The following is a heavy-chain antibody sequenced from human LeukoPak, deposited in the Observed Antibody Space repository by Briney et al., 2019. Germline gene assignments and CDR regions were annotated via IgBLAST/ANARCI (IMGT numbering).Heavy chain of an antibody. D-gene: IGHD3-16*01. CDR3: ARDRGEAGLFDY. CDR2: IYYSGST. V-gene: IGHV4-30-4*01. CDR1: GGSISSGDYY. Sequence: SETLSLTCTVSGGSISSGDYYWSWIRQPPGKGLEWIGYIYYSGSTYYNPSLKSRVTISVDTSKNQFSLKLSSVTAADTAVYYCARDRGEAGLFDYWGQGTLVTVSS. J-gene: IGHJ4*02.